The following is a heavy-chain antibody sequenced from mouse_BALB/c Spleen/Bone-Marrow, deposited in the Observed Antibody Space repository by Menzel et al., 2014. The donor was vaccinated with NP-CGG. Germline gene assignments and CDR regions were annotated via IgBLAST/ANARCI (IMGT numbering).Heavy chain of an antibody. Sequence: QVQLQQPGAELVKPGASVRLSCKASGYTFTSYWMHWVKQRPGQGLEWIGEINLSNGRTSNNEKFKTKATLTVDKSSSTAYMQLSSLTSEDSAVYYCARGDYDEENYAMDYWGQGTSATVSS. CDR3: ARGDYDEENYAMDY. J-gene: IGHJ4*01. CDR2: INLSNGRT. V-gene: IGHV1S81*02. D-gene: IGHD2-4*01. CDR1: GYTFTSYW.